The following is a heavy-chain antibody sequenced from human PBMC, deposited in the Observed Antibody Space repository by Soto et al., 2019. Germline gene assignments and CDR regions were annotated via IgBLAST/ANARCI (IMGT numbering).Heavy chain of an antibody. J-gene: IGHJ3*02. V-gene: IGHV3-21*01. CDR2: ISSSSSYI. CDR1: GFTFSSYS. Sequence: GGSLRLSCAASGFTFSSYSMNWVRQAPGKGLEWVSSISSSSSYIYYADSVKGRFTISRDNAKNSLYLQMNSLRAEDTAVYYCARDTGYSYGIGDAFDIWGQGTMVNVSS. D-gene: IGHD5-18*01. CDR3: ARDTGYSYGIGDAFDI.